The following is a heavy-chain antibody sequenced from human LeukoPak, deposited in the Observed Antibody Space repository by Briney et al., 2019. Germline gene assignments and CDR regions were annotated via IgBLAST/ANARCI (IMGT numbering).Heavy chain of an antibody. D-gene: IGHD5-24*01. V-gene: IGHV3-74*01. CDR3: VRDGDVYNFDH. J-gene: IGHJ4*02. CDR1: GFTFRSHW. Sequence: GGSLRLPCAASGFTFRSHWMHWVRQAPGKGLVWVSRIKGDETYTNHADSVKGRFTISRDNAKNTLYLQMTSLRVEDTAIYYCVRDGDVYNFDHWGQGTLVTVSS. CDR2: IKGDETYT.